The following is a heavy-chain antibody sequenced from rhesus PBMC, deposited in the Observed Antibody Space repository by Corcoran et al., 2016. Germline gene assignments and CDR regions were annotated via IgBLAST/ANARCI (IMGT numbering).Heavy chain of an antibody. D-gene: IGHD2-27*01. CDR1: GGSISSNS. Sequence: QLQLQESGPGLVKPSETLSLTCAVSGGSISSNSWSWIRQPPGKGLEWSGRISGSGGSTDYNPSLKSRVTISTDTSKNQFCLKLSSVTAADTAVYYCARDSSEYCSGIYCYGPDYWGQGVLVTVSS. J-gene: IGHJ4*01. CDR3: ARDSSEYCSGIYCYGPDY. CDR2: ISGSGGST. V-gene: IGHV4-173*01.